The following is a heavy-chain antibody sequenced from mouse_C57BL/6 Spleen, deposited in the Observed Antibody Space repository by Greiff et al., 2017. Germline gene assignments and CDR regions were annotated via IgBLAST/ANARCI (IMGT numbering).Heavy chain of an antibody. Sequence: QVQLQQPGAELVKPGASVKLSCKASGYTFTSYWMHWVKQRPGQGLEWIGMIHPNSGSTNYNEKFKSKATLTVDKSSSTAYMQLSSLTSEDSAVYYCARREVRAVEYYAMDYWGQGTSVTVSS. CDR2: IHPNSGST. CDR1: GYTFTSYW. CDR3: ARREVRAVEYYAMDY. V-gene: IGHV1-64*01. J-gene: IGHJ4*01. D-gene: IGHD3-1*01.